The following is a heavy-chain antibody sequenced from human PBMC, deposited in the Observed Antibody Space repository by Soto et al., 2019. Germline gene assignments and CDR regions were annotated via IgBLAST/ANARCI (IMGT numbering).Heavy chain of an antibody. CDR3: ARDRRIQLWRDAFDI. CDR2: IWYDGSNK. J-gene: IGHJ3*02. Sequence: HPGGSLRLSCAASGFTFSSYGMHWVRQAPGKGLEWVAVIWYDGSNKYYADSVKGRFTISRDNSKNTLYLQMNSLRAEDTAVYYCARDRRIQLWRDAFDIWGQGTMVTVSS. D-gene: IGHD5-18*01. V-gene: IGHV3-33*01. CDR1: GFTFSSYG.